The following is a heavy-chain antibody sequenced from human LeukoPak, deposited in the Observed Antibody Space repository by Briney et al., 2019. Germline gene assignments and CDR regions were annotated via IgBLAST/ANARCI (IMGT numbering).Heavy chain of an antibody. CDR3: ARDSEGSSTNDYYGMDV. CDR1: GGSISSGGYY. V-gene: IGHV4-31*03. J-gene: IGHJ6*02. CDR2: IYYSGST. Sequence: SETLSLTCIVSGGSISSGGYYWSWIRQHPGKGLEWIGYIYYSGSTYHNPSLKSRVTISVDTSKNQFSLKLSSVTAADTAVYYCARDSEGSSTNDYYGMDVWGQGTTVTVSS. D-gene: IGHD2-2*01.